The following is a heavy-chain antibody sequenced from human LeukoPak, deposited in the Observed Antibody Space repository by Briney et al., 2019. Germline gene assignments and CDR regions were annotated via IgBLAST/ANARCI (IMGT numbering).Heavy chain of an antibody. CDR2: ISGSGGST. Sequence: PGGSLRLSCAASGFTFSSYSMSWVRQAPGKGLEWVSAISGSGGSTYYADSVKGRFTISRDNSKNTLYLQMNSLTAEDTAGYYCAARGDIVVVPAAIIPFDPWGKGTLVTVSS. CDR3: AARGDIVVVPAAIIPFDP. D-gene: IGHD2-2*02. V-gene: IGHV3-23*01. CDR1: GFTFSSYS. J-gene: IGHJ5*02.